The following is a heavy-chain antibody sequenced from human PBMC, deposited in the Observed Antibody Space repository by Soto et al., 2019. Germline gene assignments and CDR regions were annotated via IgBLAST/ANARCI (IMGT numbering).Heavy chain of an antibody. CDR3: ARVAAVAGILINFDY. CDR2: IKQDGSEK. D-gene: IGHD6-19*01. Sequence: GSLRLSCAASGFTFSSYWMSWVRQAPGKGLEWVANIKQDGSEKYYVDSVKGRFTISRDNAKNSLYLQMNSLRAEDTAVYYCARVAAVAGILINFDYWGQGTLVTVSS. CDR1: GFTFSSYW. J-gene: IGHJ4*02. V-gene: IGHV3-7*05.